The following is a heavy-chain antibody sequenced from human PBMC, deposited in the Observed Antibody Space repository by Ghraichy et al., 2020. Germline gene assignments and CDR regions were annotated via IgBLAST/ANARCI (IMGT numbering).Heavy chain of an antibody. J-gene: IGHJ6*02. D-gene: IGHD4-23*01. V-gene: IGHV3-48*02. CDR3: ARGSRVVRFFYYDGMDV. CDR2: ITSSSRTI. Sequence: GGSLRLSCVGSGFSFTGYSMNWVRQSPGKGLEWVSYITSSSRTISYADSVKGRFIISRDNAQNSLYLQMNSLRDEDTAVYYCARGSRVVRFFYYDGMDVWGQGTTVTVSS. CDR1: GFSFTGYS.